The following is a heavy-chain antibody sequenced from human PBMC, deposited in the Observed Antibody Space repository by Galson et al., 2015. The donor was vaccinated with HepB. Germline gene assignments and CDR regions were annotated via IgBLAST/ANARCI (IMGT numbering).Heavy chain of an antibody. D-gene: IGHD3-22*01. J-gene: IGHJ4*02. CDR2: INSDASST. CDR3: ARDRNLYYYNSGGFLS. CDR1: GFTISTYW. V-gene: IGHV3-74*01. Sequence: SLRLSCAASGFTISTYWMHWVHQAQGKGLVWVSRINSDASSTDYADSVRGRFTIPRDNAKNTLYQQMNSLRAEDTAVYYCARDRNLYYYNSGGFLSWGRGTLVTVSS.